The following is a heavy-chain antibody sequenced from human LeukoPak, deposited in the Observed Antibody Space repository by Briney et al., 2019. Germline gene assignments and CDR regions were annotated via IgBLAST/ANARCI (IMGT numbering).Heavy chain of an antibody. Sequence: ASVKVSRKASGYTLTDYYMHWVRQAPGQGLEWMGWISPNSGGTNYAHNIQGRVTMTRDTSVSTAYMELSSLRSDDTAVYYCARANIATRRGDNWFDAWGQGTLVTVSS. J-gene: IGHJ5*02. CDR2: ISPNSGGT. V-gene: IGHV1-2*07. D-gene: IGHD6-6*01. CDR1: GYTLTDYY. CDR3: ARANIATRRGDNWFDA.